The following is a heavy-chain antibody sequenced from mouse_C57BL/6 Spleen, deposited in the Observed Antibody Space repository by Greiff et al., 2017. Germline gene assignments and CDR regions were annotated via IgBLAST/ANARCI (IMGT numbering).Heavy chain of an antibody. J-gene: IGHJ4*01. CDR1: GYTFTSYW. CDR2: IYPGSGST. V-gene: IGHV1-55*01. CDR3: ARKGSNYYAMDY. D-gene: IGHD2-5*01. Sequence: VQLQQSGAELVKPGASVKMSCKASGYTFTSYWITWVKQRPGQGLEWIGDIYPGSGSTNYTEKFKSKATLTVDTSSSTAYMQLSSLTSEDSAVYYCARKGSNYYAMDYWGQGTSVTVSS.